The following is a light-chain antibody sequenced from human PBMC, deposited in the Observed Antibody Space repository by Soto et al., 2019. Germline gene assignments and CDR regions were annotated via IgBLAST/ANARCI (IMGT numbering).Light chain of an antibody. CDR1: GSDVGGYDF. J-gene: IGLJ2*01. CDR2: DVT. V-gene: IGLV2-11*01. CDR3: CSFAGTYTVV. Sequence: QSALTQPRSVSRSPGQSVTISCTGTGSDVGGYDFVSWYQQHPGKAPKLMIYDVTKRPSGVPDRFSGSKSGNTASLTISGLQADDEADYYCCSFAGTYTVVFGGGTKLTVL.